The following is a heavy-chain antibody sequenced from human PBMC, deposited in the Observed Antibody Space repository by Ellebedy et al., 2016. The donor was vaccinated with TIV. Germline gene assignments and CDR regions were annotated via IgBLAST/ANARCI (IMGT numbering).Heavy chain of an antibody. D-gene: IGHD6-13*01. CDR3: ARDEYNISWFKY. CDR1: GGSIRTSINY. Sequence: MPSETLSLTCTVSGGSIRTSINYWGWIRQPPGKGLEWIGTMSYRGSAYYNPSLKSRVTISVDTSKNQFSLKLSSVTAADAAVYYCARDEYNISWFKYWGQGTLVTVSS. V-gene: IGHV4-39*07. J-gene: IGHJ4*02. CDR2: MSYRGSA.